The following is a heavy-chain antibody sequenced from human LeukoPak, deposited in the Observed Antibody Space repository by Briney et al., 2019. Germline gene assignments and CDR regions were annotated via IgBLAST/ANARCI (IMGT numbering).Heavy chain of an antibody. Sequence: SQTLSLTWAISGDSVSSNSAAWNWIRQYPSRGLEWLGRTYYRSKWYNDYVVSLKSRITINPDTSKNQSSLQLDSVTPEETAVYYCARDIGPRKSLYNWFDPWGQGTLVTVSS. CDR1: GDSVSSNSAA. D-gene: IGHD2-15*01. J-gene: IGHJ5*02. V-gene: IGHV6-1*01. CDR2: TYYRSKWYN. CDR3: ARDIGPRKSLYNWFDP.